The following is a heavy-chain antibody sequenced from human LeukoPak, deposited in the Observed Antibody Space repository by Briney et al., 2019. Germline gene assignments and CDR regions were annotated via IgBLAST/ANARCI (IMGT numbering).Heavy chain of an antibody. J-gene: IGHJ5*02. V-gene: IGHV4-59*12. Sequence: SETLSLTCTVSGGSISSYYWSWIRQPPGKGLEWIGYIYYSGSTNYNPSLKSRVTISVDTSKNQFSLKLSSVTAADTAVYYCARGGGFGELYSWGQGTLVTVSS. D-gene: IGHD3-10*01. CDR1: GGSISSYY. CDR3: ARGGGFGELYS. CDR2: IYYSGST.